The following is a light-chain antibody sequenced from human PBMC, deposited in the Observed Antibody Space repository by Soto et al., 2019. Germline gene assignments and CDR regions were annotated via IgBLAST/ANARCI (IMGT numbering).Light chain of an antibody. J-gene: IGKJ5*01. Sequence: EIVLTQSPGTLSLSPGERATLSCRASQSVSSNYLACYQQKPGQAPRLLIYDASSRPTGIPDRFSGSGSGTDFTLTISRLEPEDFAVYYCQRYGNSPITFGQGTRLEIK. CDR1: QSVSSNY. CDR3: QRYGNSPIT. CDR2: DAS. V-gene: IGKV3-20*01.